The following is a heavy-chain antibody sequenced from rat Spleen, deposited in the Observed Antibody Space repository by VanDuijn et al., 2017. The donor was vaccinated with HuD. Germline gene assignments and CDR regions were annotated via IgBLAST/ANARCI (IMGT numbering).Heavy chain of an antibody. CDR1: GFSLNSYH. J-gene: IGHJ2*01. D-gene: IGHD3-2*01. Sequence: QVQLKESGPGLVKPSETLSLTCTVSGFSLNSYHVSWVRQPPGKGLEWMGVIWGDGSTAYNSALKSRLSISRDTSKSQVFLKMISLKTEDTATYYCARGAVGYFDYWGQGVMVTVSS. CDR3: ARGAVGYFDY. V-gene: IGHV2-32*01. CDR2: IWGDGST.